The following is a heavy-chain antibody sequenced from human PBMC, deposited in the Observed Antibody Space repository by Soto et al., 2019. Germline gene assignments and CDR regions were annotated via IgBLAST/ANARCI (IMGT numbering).Heavy chain of an antibody. J-gene: IGHJ5*02. D-gene: IGHD3-22*01. Sequence: LRLSCAASAFAFSSYSMHSVRQAPGKGLEWVAVISYDGGNKYYADSVKGRFTISRDNSKNTLSLQMNSLRPEDTAVYYCARSFETLVLNRAFWFDPWGQGTLVTVSS. V-gene: IGHV3-30-3*01. CDR3: ARSFETLVLNRAFWFDP. CDR2: ISYDGGNK. CDR1: AFAFSSYS.